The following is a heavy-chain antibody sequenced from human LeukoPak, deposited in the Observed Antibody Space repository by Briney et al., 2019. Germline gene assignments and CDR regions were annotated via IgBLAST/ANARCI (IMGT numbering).Heavy chain of an antibody. CDR2: ISPYNGGT. J-gene: IGHJ2*01. CDR3: ARGKVGVDWCFDI. Sequence: ASVKVSCKASGYTFTGYYVHWVRHAPGQGLEWIGSISPYNGGTKFAQNFQGRVSMTSDASISTASMELRSLTSDDTAVYYCARGKVGVDWCFDIWGRGSLVSVSS. V-gene: IGHV1-2*02. D-gene: IGHD1-26*01. CDR1: GYTFTGYY.